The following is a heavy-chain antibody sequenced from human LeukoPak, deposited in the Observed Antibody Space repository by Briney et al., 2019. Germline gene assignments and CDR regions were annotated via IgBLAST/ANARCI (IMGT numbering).Heavy chain of an antibody. Sequence: GGSLRLSCAASGFTFSIYSMNWVRQAPGKGLEWVANIKQDGSEKYYVDSVKGRFTISRDNAENSLYLQMNSLRAEDTAVYYCARPRGSYYEPYYYMDVWGKGTTVTVSS. D-gene: IGHD1-26*01. CDR1: GFTFSIYS. V-gene: IGHV3-7*01. CDR3: ARPRGSYYEPYYYMDV. CDR2: IKQDGSEK. J-gene: IGHJ6*03.